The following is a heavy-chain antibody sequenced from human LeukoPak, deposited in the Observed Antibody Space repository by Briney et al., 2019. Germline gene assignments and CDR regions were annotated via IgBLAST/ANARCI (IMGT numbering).Heavy chain of an antibody. CDR2: IIPIFSTA. CDR3: ARPGVFGVEDYYFDY. J-gene: IGHJ4*02. D-gene: IGHD3-3*01. V-gene: IGHV1-69*01. CDR1: GGTFSSYA. Sequence: GASVKVSCKASGGTFSSYAISWVRQAPGQGLEWMGGIIPIFSTANYAQKFQGRVTITADESTSTAYMELSSLRSEDTAVYYCARPGVFGVEDYYFDYWGQGTLVTVSS.